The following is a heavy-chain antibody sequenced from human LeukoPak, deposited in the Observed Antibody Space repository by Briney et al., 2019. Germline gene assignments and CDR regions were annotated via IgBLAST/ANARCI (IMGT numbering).Heavy chain of an antibody. CDR3: ARSKPRGYCSGGSCYPPYSYYYYMDV. D-gene: IGHD2-15*01. J-gene: IGHJ6*03. CDR2: ISSSSNYI. CDR1: GFTFSSYS. Sequence: GGSLRLSCAASGFTFSSYSMNWVRQAPGRGLEWVSSISSSSNYIYYVDSVKGRFTISRDNAKNSLFLQMNSLRDEDTAVYFCARSKPRGYCSGGSCYPPYSYYYYMDVWGKGTTVTVSS. V-gene: IGHV3-21*01.